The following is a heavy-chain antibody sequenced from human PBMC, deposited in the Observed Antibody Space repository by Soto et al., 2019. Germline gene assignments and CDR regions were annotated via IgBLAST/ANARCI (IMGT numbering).Heavy chain of an antibody. Sequence: GGSLRLSCAASGFTFSSYSMNWVRQAPGKGLEWVSSISSSSSYIYYADSVKGRFTISRDNAKNSLYLQMNSLRAEDTAVYYCAIGAIRSPSPGNWFDPWGQGTLVTVSS. D-gene: IGHD3-3*01. V-gene: IGHV3-21*01. CDR3: AIGAIRSPSPGNWFDP. CDR1: GFTFSSYS. CDR2: ISSSSSYI. J-gene: IGHJ5*02.